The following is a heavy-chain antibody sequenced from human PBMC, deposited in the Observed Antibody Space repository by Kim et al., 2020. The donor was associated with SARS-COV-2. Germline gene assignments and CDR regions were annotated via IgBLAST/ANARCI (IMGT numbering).Heavy chain of an antibody. CDR2: IIPIFGTA. CDR3: ARDLMVVVAATTPGAFDI. CDR1: GGTFSSYA. J-gene: IGHJ3*02. Sequence: SVKVSCKASGGTFSSYAISWVRQAPGQGLEWMGGIIPIFGTANYAQKFQGRVTITADESTSTAYMELSSLRSEDTAVYYCARDLMVVVAATTPGAFDIWGQGTMVTVSS. V-gene: IGHV1-69*13. D-gene: IGHD2-15*01.